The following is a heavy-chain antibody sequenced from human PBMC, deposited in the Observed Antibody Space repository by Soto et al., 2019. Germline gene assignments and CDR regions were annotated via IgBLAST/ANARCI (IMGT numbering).Heavy chain of an antibody. J-gene: IGHJ4*02. CDR3: ARLAVAGVSFDY. Sequence: PWGSLRHSFAGSGFTLSRYNINLGRQAPGKGLEWFSSISSISSYIYYADSVKGRFTISRDNAKNSLYLQMNSLRAEDTAVYYCARLAVAGVSFDYWGQGTLVTVSS. V-gene: IGHV3-21*01. CDR2: ISSISSYI. CDR1: GFTLSRYN. D-gene: IGHD6-19*01.